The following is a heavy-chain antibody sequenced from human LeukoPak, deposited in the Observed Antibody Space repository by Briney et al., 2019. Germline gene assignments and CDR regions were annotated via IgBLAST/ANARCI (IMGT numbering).Heavy chain of an antibody. CDR3: AVVAAPLDAFHI. CDR1: GFTFSSYG. V-gene: IGHV3-30*03. J-gene: IGHJ3*02. CDR2: ISYDGSNK. D-gene: IGHD2-15*01. Sequence: GGSLRLSCAASGFTFSSYGMHWVRQAPGKGLEWVAVISYDGSNKYYADSVKGRFTISRDNSKNTLYLQMNSLRAEDTAVYYCAVVAAPLDAFHIWGQGTMVTVSS.